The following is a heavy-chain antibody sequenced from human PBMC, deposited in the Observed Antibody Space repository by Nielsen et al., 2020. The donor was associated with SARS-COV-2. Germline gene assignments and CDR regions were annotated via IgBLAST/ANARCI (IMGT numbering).Heavy chain of an antibody. V-gene: IGHV4-59*08. CDR3: ARTFSTYDFWSGYPYRYYYYMDV. Sequence: RQAPGKGLEWIGYIYYSGSTNYNPSLKSRVTISVDTSKNQFSLKLSSVTAADTAVYYCARTFSTYDFWSGYPYRYYYYMDVWGKGTTVTVSS. CDR2: IYYSGST. J-gene: IGHJ6*03. D-gene: IGHD3-3*01.